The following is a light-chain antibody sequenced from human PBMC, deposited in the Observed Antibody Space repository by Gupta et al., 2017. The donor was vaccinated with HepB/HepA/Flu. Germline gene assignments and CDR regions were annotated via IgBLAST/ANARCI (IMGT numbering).Light chain of an antibody. J-gene: IGLJ2*01. CDR3: STWDDNLSRTSVG. CDR1: TSNIGSNF. CDR2: RDK. Sequence: QSILTQPPSVSGTPGQKVIISCSGNTSNIGSNFVYWYRQVPGTAPKLLVFRDKQRPSGVPDRFSDSRSDTSASLAISSIRPEDEGDYYCSTWDDNLSRTSVGFGGGTKVTV. V-gene: IGLV1-47*01.